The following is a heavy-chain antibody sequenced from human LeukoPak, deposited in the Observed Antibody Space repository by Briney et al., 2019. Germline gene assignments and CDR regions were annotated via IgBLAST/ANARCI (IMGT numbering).Heavy chain of an antibody. D-gene: IGHD6-13*01. CDR2: ISWNSGSI. J-gene: IGHJ3*02. CDR3: AKDMVEGSSWPSDAFDI. Sequence: GRSLRLSCAASGFTFSSYAMRWVRQAPGKGLEWVSGISWNSGSIGYADSVKGRFTISRDNAKNSLYLQMNSLRAEDTALYYCAKDMVEGSSWPSDAFDIWGQGTMVTVSS. V-gene: IGHV3-9*01. CDR1: GFTFSSYA.